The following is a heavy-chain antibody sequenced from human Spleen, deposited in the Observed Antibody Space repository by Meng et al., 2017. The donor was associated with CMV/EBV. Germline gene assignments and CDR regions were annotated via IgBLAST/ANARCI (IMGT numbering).Heavy chain of an antibody. V-gene: IGHV4-31*02. CDR2: IYHSGST. CDR3: AREQVMVAAASTENWFDP. D-gene: IGHD2-15*01. Sequence: SGDYYWSWIRQHPGKGLEWIGYIYHSGSTRYNPSLRSRVTMSIDTSKNQFSLKLSSVTAADTALYYCAREQVMVAAASTENWFDPWGQGTLVTVSS. CDR1: SGDYY. J-gene: IGHJ5*02.